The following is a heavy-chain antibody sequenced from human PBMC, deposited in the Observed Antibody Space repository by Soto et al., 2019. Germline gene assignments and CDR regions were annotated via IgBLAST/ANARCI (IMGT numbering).Heavy chain of an antibody. J-gene: IGHJ6*02. CDR1: GFTFSDYY. CDR2: ISSSSTFT. CDR3: ARDLGSSSYYYYGMDV. V-gene: IGHV3-11*05. D-gene: IGHD3-10*01. Sequence: PGGSLRLSCAASGFTFSDYYMSWIRQAPGKGLEWVSYISSSSTFTNYADSVKGRFTISRDNAKNSLYLQMNSLRAEDTAVYYCARDLGSSSYYYYGMDVWGQGTTVTVSS.